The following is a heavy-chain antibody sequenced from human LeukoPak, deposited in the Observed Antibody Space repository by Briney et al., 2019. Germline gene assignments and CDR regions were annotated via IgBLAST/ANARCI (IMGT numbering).Heavy chain of an antibody. V-gene: IGHV4-59*11. D-gene: IGHD5-24*01. CDR3: AREMGTSYFDY. Sequence: PSETLSLTCIVSGGSISSHYWTWLRQPPGKGLGWIGYVYYSGTTNYNPSLRSRVTISIDKSKNQFSLKVSSVTAADTAVYYCAREMGTSYFDYWGQGALVAVSS. CDR1: GGSISSHY. CDR2: VYYSGTT. J-gene: IGHJ4*02.